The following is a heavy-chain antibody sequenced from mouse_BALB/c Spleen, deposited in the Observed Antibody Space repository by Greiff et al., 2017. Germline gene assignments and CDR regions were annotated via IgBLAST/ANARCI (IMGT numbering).Heavy chain of an antibody. J-gene: IGHJ4*01. Sequence: EVHLVESGGGLVQPGGSLKLSCAASGFTFSSYTMSWVRQTPEKRLEWVAYISNGGGSTYYPDTVKGRFTISRDNAKNTLYLQMSSLKSEDTAMYYCARHNRNGYAMDYWGQGTSVTVSS. D-gene: IGHD2-1*01. CDR2: ISNGGGST. CDR1: GFTFSSYT. CDR3: ARHNRNGYAMDY. V-gene: IGHV5-12-2*01.